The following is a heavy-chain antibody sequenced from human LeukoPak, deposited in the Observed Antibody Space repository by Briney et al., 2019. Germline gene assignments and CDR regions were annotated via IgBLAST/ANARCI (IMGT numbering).Heavy chain of an antibody. J-gene: IGHJ5*02. CDR3: ARFYSWQLVGFDP. CDR2: IYYSGST. CDR1: GGSISSHY. Sequence: SETLSLTCIVSGGSISSHYWSWLRQPPGKGLEWIGYIYYSGSTNYNPSLKSRVTISVDTSKNQFSLKLSSVTAADTAVYYCARFYSWQLVGFDPWGQGTLVTVSS. D-gene: IGHD6-13*01. V-gene: IGHV4-59*11.